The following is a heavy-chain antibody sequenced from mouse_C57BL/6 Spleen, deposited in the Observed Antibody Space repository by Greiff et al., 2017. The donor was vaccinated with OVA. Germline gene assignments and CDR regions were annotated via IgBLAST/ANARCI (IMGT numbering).Heavy chain of an antibody. CDR2: IDPSDSYT. D-gene: IGHD4-1*01. CDR1: GYTFTSYW. CDR3: ARGEANFSMDY. Sequence: VKLVESGAELVKPGASVKLSCKASGYTFTSYWMQWVKQRPGQGLEWIGEIDPSDSYTNYNQKFKGKATLTVDTSSSTAYMQLSSLTSEDSAVYYCARGEANFSMDYWGQGTSVTVSS. J-gene: IGHJ4*01. V-gene: IGHV1-50*01.